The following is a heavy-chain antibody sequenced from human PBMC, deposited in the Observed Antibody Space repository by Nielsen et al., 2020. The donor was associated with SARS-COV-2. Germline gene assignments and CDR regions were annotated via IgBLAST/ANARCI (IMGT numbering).Heavy chain of an antibody. Sequence: GESLKISCAASGFTFSSYWMHWVRQAPGKGLVWVSRINSDGSSTNYADSVKGRFTISRDNAKNTLYLQMNSLRAEDTAVYYCAKGLLTYYYDSSGYYPLHYFDYWGQGTLVTVSS. V-gene: IGHV3-74*01. J-gene: IGHJ4*02. CDR3: AKGLLTYYYDSSGYYPLHYFDY. CDR1: GFTFSSYW. D-gene: IGHD3-22*01. CDR2: INSDGSST.